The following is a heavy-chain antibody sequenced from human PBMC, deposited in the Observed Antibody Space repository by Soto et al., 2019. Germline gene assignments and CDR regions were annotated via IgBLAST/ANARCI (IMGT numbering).Heavy chain of an antibody. CDR1: GFTFSSYW. CDR2: INSDGSST. CDR3: TRDYSYGYYYYGMDV. V-gene: IGHV3-74*01. D-gene: IGHD5-18*01. Sequence: GGSLRLSCAASGFTFSSYWMHWVRQAPGKGLVWVSHINSDGSSTTYADSVKGRFTISRDNAKNTLYLQMNSLKTEYTALYYCTRDYSYGYYYYGMDVWGQGTTVTVSS. J-gene: IGHJ6*02.